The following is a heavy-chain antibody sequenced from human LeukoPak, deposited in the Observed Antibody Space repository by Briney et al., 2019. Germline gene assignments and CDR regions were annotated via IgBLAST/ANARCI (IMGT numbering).Heavy chain of an antibody. CDR3: ARAYSSGWYGSTDY. J-gene: IGHJ4*02. Sequence: ASVTVSCKASGYTFIDYHMHWVRQAPGQGLEWMGWIDPKTGGTSYAQKFQDRVAMIRDTSISTAYMELTRLRSDDTAVYYCARAYSSGWYGSTDYWGQGTLVTVSS. V-gene: IGHV1-2*02. CDR1: GYTFIDYH. CDR2: IDPKTGGT. D-gene: IGHD6-19*01.